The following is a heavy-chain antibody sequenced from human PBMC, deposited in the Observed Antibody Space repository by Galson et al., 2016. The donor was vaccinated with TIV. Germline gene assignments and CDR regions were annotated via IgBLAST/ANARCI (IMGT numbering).Heavy chain of an antibody. CDR3: AKERGSTSPSFDF. Sequence: SLRLSCAASGFTLSSYDMRWVRQAPGKGLEWVSSISDSGVRTHHADSVKGRFTISRDNSKKTLDLQMNSLSAEDTAIYFCAKERGSTSPSFDFWGQGTVVTVSS. CDR2: ISDSGVRT. J-gene: IGHJ4*02. D-gene: IGHD3-10*01. CDR1: GFTLSSYD. V-gene: IGHV3-23*01.